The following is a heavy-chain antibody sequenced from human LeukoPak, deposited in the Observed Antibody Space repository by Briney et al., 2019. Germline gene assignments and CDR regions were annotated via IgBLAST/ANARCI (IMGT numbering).Heavy chain of an antibody. CDR1: GGSFSGYY. V-gene: IGHV4-34*01. CDR3: ARVPIMITFGGVIATYYFDY. Sequence: PSETLSLTCAVYGGSFSGYYWSWIRQPPGKGLEWIGEINHSGSTNYNPSLKSRVTISVDTSKNQFSLKLSSVTAADTAVYYCARVPIMITFGGVIATYYFDYWGQGTLVTVSS. CDR2: INHSGST. D-gene: IGHD3-16*02. J-gene: IGHJ4*02.